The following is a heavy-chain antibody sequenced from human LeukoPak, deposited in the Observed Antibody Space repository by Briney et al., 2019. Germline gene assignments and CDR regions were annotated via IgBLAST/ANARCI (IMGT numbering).Heavy chain of an antibody. CDR2: INHSGST. V-gene: IGHV4-34*01. D-gene: IGHD2-21*01. Sequence: SETLSLTCAVYGGSFSGYYWSWIRQPPGKGLEWIGEINHSGSTNYNPSLKSRVTISVDTSKNQFSLKLSSVTAADTAVYYCARAAPFVVRPFGYYYYYMDVWGKGTTVTVSS. CDR1: GGSFSGYY. CDR3: ARAAPFVVRPFGYYYYYMDV. J-gene: IGHJ6*03.